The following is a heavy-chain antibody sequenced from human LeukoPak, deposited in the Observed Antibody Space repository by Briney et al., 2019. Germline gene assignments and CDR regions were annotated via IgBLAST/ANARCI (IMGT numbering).Heavy chain of an antibody. CDR1: GFTFSSYA. CDR2: ISGSGGST. J-gene: IGHJ3*02. CDR3: AKDLSPHQGSSWLLPPDAFDI. D-gene: IGHD6-13*01. Sequence: GGSLRLSCAASGFTFSSYAMSWVRQAPGKGLEWVSAISGSGGSTYYADSVKGRFTTSRDNSKNTLYLQMNSLRAEDTAVYYCAKDLSPHQGSSWLLPPDAFDIWGQGTMVTVSS. V-gene: IGHV3-23*01.